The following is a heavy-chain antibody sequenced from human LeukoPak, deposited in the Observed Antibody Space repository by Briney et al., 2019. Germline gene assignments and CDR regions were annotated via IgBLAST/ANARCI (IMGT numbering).Heavy chain of an antibody. CDR2: ISYDGSNK. D-gene: IGHD3-9*01. CDR1: GFTFSSYG. J-gene: IGHJ4*02. CDR3: AKDVDILTGPIDY. Sequence: GGSLRLSCAASGFTFSSYGMHWVRQAPGKGLEWVAVISYDGSNKYYADSVRGRFTISRDNSKNTLYLQMNSLRAEDTAVYYCAKDVDILTGPIDYWGQGTLVTVSS. V-gene: IGHV3-30*18.